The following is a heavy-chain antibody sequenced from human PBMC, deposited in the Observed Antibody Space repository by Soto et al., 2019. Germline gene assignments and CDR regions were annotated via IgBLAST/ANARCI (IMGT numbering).Heavy chain of an antibody. D-gene: IGHD6-19*01. CDR1: GGTFGRNA. Sequence: SVKVSCKASGGTFGRNAINWVRQSPGQGLEWMGGIIPMFGTANHAQKFRDRIVITADESTNTAYLELNSLRYEDTAIYYCARPQGSGWRFNALDFWGQGTVVTVS. J-gene: IGHJ3*01. V-gene: IGHV1-69*13. CDR2: IIPMFGTA. CDR3: ARPQGSGWRFNALDF.